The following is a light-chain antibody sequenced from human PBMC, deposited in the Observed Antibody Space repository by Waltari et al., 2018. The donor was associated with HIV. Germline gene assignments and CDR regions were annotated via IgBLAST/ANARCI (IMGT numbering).Light chain of an antibody. CDR2: ANL. CDR1: SSNIWAGYD. V-gene: IGLV1-40*01. Sequence: QSVLTQPPSVSGAPGQRVTIPCTGTSSNIWAGYDVHWYQQLPGTAPKLLIYANLPRPSGVPDRVSVSKSATSASLAITGLQAEDEADYFCQSYDSSLSAYVVFGGGTKLTVL. CDR3: QSYDSSLSAYVV. J-gene: IGLJ2*01.